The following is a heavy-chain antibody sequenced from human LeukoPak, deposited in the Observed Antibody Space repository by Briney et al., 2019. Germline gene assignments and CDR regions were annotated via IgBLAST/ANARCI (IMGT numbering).Heavy chain of an antibody. CDR3: ARAEGRTRLTY. CDR2: IKKNGNGI. J-gene: IGHJ4*02. Sequence: GGPRRLSCAPSGFTFSDYWMSWVRQAPGKGLEWVPNIKKNGNGIYYVDSVKGRFTISRDNAKNSLYLQMNSLRAEGTAVYYCARAEGRTRLTYWGQGTLVTVSS. D-gene: IGHD1-7*01. CDR1: GFTFSDYW. V-gene: IGHV3-7*01.